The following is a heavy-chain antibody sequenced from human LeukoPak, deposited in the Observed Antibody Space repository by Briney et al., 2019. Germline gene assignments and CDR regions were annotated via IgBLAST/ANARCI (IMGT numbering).Heavy chain of an antibody. V-gene: IGHV3-11*06. J-gene: IGHJ1*01. CDR1: GFIFSDYY. CDR2: TTSSSGYK. CDR3: ARQGLYDSSDFWTFQH. D-gene: IGHD3/OR15-3a*01. Sequence: PGGSLRLSCAASGFIFSDYYMSWIRQTPEKGLEWLSCTTSSSGYKNYADSLKGRFTISRDNAKNSVYLQMNSLSAEDTAVYYCARQGLYDSSDFWTFQHWGQGTLVTVSS.